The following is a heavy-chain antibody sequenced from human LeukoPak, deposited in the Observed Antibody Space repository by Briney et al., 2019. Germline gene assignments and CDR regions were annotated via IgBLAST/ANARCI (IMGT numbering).Heavy chain of an antibody. CDR3: ARDAELEPTVRYFDY. Sequence: SQTLSLTCTVSGGSISSGDYYWSWIRQPAGKGLEWIGRIHTSGSTNYNPSLKSRVTISIGTSRNHFSLKLSSVTAADTAVYYCARDAELEPTVRYFDYWGQGTLVTVSS. J-gene: IGHJ4*02. CDR2: IHTSGST. V-gene: IGHV4-61*02. CDR1: GGSISSGDYY. D-gene: IGHD1-1*01.